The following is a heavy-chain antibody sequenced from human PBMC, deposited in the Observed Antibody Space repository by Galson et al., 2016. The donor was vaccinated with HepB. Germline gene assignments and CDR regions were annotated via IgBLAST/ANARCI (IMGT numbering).Heavy chain of an antibody. V-gene: IGHV1-3*01. CDR3: AREPPAARKDLDY. Sequence: SVKVSCKASGYTFTSYTMHWVRQAPGQRLEWMGWINVGNGNTRISQKFRGRVTLTRATSASTAYMELGSLRSEDTAVYYCAREPPAARKDLDYWGQGTLVTVSS. CDR1: GYTFTSYT. J-gene: IGHJ4*02. CDR2: INVGNGNT. D-gene: IGHD6-6*01.